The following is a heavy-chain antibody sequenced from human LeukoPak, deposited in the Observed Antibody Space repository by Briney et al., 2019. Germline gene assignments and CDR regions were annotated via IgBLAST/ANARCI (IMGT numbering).Heavy chain of an antibody. J-gene: IGHJ4*02. CDR1: GNTFSNYD. CDR2: MNPNSGHT. Sequence: ASVKVSCKASGNTFSNYDVIWVRQATGQGLEWMGWMNPNSGHTGYAQKFQGRVTMTRSTSIGTAYMELSSLRSEDTAVYYCARLGVVGATVDYWGQGTLVTVSS. CDR3: ARLGVVGATVDY. D-gene: IGHD1-26*01. V-gene: IGHV1-8*01.